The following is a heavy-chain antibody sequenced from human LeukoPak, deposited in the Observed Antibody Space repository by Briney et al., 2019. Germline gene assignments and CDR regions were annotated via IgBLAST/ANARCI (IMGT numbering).Heavy chain of an antibody. J-gene: IGHJ3*02. CDR3: ARAVFHPTMVGATGAFDI. D-gene: IGHD1-26*01. CDR2: IYYSGST. V-gene: IGHV4-31*03. CDR1: GGSISSGGYY. Sequence: SETLSLTCTVSGGSISSGGYYWSWIRQHPGKGLEWIGYIYYSGSTYYNPSLKSRVTISVDTSKNQFSLKLSSVTAADTAVYYCARAVFHPTMVGATGAFDIWGQGTMVTVSS.